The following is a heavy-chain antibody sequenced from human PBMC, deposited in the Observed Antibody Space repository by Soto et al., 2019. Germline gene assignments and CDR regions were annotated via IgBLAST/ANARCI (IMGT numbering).Heavy chain of an antibody. CDR2: IYHAGSV. Sequence: SETLSLTCAVSGYSIASGYYWAWIRQSPGKGLEWIGSIYHAGSVYYNPSLNSRVAVSLDTSKNHFSLKLTSVTAADTAVYYCARTFDYYGMDVWGQGTTVTVPS. CDR3: ARTFDYYGMDV. V-gene: IGHV4-38-2*01. CDR1: GYSIASGYY. J-gene: IGHJ6*02.